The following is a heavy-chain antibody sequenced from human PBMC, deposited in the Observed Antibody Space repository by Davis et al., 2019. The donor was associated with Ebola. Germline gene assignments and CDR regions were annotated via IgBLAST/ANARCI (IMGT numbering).Heavy chain of an antibody. CDR3: ARLGSGRYNNWFDP. Sequence: SETLSLTCAVYGGSFSGYYWSWIRQPPGKGLEWIGEINHSGSTNYNPSLKSRVTISVDTSKNQFSLKLSSVTAADTAVYYCARLGSGRYNNWFDPWGQGTLVTVSS. D-gene: IGHD6-19*01. CDR2: INHSGST. V-gene: IGHV4-34*01. J-gene: IGHJ5*02. CDR1: GGSFSGYY.